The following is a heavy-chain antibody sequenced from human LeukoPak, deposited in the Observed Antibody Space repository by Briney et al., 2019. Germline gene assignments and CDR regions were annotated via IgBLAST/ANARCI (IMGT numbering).Heavy chain of an antibody. CDR2: IYTSGST. D-gene: IGHD2-15*01. CDR3: ARRMKLASKGDAFDI. Sequence: PSETLSLTCTVSGVSISSYYWSWIRQPPGKGLEWIGRIYTSGSTNYIPSLKSRVTISVDASRNQFSLKLNSVTAADTAVYYCARRMKLASKGDAFDIWGQGTMVTVSS. V-gene: IGHV4-4*08. J-gene: IGHJ3*02. CDR1: GVSISSYY.